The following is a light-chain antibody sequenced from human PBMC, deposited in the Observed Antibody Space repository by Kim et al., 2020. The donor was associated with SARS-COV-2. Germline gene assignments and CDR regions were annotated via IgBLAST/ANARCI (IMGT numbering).Light chain of an antibody. J-gene: IGKJ4*01. V-gene: IGKV1-8*01. CDR3: QQHYIYPLT. CDR1: QDISNS. Sequence: SASTGDRVTITCRASQDISNSLAWYQQKPGKAPELLIYDAFTLQSGVSPRFSGSRSGTDFTLTISSLQSEDFATYYCQQHYIYPLTFGGGNKLEI. CDR2: DAF.